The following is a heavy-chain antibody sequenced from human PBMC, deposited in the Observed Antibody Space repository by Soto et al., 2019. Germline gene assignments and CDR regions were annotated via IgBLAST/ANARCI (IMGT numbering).Heavy chain of an antibody. Sequence: GGSLRLSCAASGFTFSDYYMSWIRQAPGKGLEWVSYISSSGSTIYYADSVKGRFTISRGNAKNSLYLQMNSLRAEDTAVYYCARDRSGDFWSGYYKGYYYGMDVWGQGTTVTVSS. CDR2: ISSSGSTI. CDR1: GFTFSDYY. D-gene: IGHD3-3*01. CDR3: ARDRSGDFWSGYYKGYYYGMDV. V-gene: IGHV3-11*04. J-gene: IGHJ6*02.